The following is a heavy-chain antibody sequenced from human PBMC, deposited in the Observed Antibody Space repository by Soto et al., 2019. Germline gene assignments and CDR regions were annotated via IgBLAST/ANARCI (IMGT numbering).Heavy chain of an antibody. Sequence: QVQLVQAGAEMRKPGSSVNVSCKASGGTFTHYAFGWVRQAPGQGLEWLGGIVPMFGTANSAQKFQDRVTITADASTNTVYMGLTSLRSEDTAIYFCAKIHRGRSSYFDLWGRGTLVTVSS. V-gene: IGHV1-69*01. CDR2: IVPMFGTA. J-gene: IGHJ2*01. CDR1: GGTFTHYA. CDR3: AKIHRGRSSYFDL. D-gene: IGHD5-18*01.